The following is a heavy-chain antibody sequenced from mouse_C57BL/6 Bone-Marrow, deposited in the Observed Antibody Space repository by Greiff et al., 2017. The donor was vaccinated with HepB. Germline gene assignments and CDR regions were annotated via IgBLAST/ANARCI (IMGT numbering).Heavy chain of an antibody. Sequence: EVKLMESGGGLVQPGGSLKLSCAASGFTFSDYYMYWVRQTPEKRLEWVAYISNGGGSTYYPDTVKGRFTISRDNAKNTLYLQMSRLKSEDTAMYYCARRGDGAYWGQGTLVTVSA. D-gene: IGHD3-3*01. CDR3: ARRGDGAY. CDR2: ISNGGGST. V-gene: IGHV5-12*01. J-gene: IGHJ3*01. CDR1: GFTFSDYY.